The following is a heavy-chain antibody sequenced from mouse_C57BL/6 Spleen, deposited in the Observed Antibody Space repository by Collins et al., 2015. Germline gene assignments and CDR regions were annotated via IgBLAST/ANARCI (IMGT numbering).Heavy chain of an antibody. J-gene: IGHJ4*01. CDR2: IYPGSGST. V-gene: IGHV1-81*01. CDR3: ARKGGYDAMDY. CDR1: GYTFTDYV. Sequence: QVQLQQSGPELVKPGASVKMSCKASGYTFTDYVISWVKQRTGQGLEWIGEIYPGSGSTYYNEKFKGKATLTADKSSNTAYMQLSSLTSEDSAVYFCARKGGYDAMDYWGQGTSVTVSS.